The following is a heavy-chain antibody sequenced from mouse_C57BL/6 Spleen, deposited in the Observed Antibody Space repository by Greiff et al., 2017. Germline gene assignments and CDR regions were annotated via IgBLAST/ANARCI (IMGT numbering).Heavy chain of an antibody. Sequence: VQRVESGAELVKPGASVKISCKASGYAFSSYWMNWVKQRPGKGLEWIGQIYPGDGDTNYNGKFKGKATLTADKSSSTAYMQLSSLTAEDSAVYFCASSADSSPYYYAMDYWGQGTSVTVSS. D-gene: IGHD1-1*01. CDR2: IYPGDGDT. J-gene: IGHJ4*01. V-gene: IGHV1-80*01. CDR3: ASSADSSPYYYAMDY. CDR1: GYAFSSYW.